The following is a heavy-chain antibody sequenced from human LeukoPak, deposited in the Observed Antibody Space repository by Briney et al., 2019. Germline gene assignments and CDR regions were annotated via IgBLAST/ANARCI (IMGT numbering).Heavy chain of an antibody. V-gene: IGHV3-33*01. Sequence: PGRPLRLSCAASGFTFSSYGMHWVRQAPGKGLEWVAVIWYDGSNKYYADSVKGRFTISRDNSKNTLYLQMNSLRAEDTAVYYCAADSSGYCRYFDYWGQGTLVTASS. CDR2: IWYDGSNK. D-gene: IGHD3-22*01. J-gene: IGHJ4*02. CDR1: GFTFSSYG. CDR3: AADSSGYCRYFDY.